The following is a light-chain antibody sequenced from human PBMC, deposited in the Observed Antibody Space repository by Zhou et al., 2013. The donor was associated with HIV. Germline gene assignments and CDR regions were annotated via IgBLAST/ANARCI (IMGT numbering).Light chain of an antibody. CDR1: QRISSW. CDR2: RAS. J-gene: IGKJ1*01. V-gene: IGKV1-5*03. Sequence: DIQMTQIPSTLSTSEGDRVTITCRASQRISSWLAWYQQKPGKAPKLLIYRASDLQSGVPSRFSGSGSGTEFTLTISSLQPDDSATYYCQQYENYPWTFGQGTKVEIK. CDR3: QQYENYPWT.